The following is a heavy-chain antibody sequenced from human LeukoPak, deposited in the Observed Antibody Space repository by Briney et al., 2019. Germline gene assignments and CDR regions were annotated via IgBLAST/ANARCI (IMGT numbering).Heavy chain of an antibody. V-gene: IGHV3-7*01. D-gene: IGHD1-26*01. Sequence: GGSLRLSCAASGFTLSSYWMSWVRQAPGKGLEWVANIKQDGSEKYYVDSVKGRFTISRDNAKNSLYLQMNSLRAEDTAVYYCASSYSGSYFYWGQGTLVTVSS. CDR2: IKQDGSEK. CDR3: ASSYSGSYFY. CDR1: GFTLSSYW. J-gene: IGHJ4*02.